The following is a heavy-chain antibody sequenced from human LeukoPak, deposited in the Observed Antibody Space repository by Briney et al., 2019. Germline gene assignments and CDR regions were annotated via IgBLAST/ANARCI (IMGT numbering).Heavy chain of an antibody. V-gene: IGHV4-59*01. CDR3: ARVRDSSGCDYYYYMGV. D-gene: IGHD3-22*01. J-gene: IGHJ6*03. CDR2: IYYSGST. CDR1: GGSISSYY. Sequence: SETLSLTCTVSGGSISSYYWSWIRQPPGKGLEWIGYIYYSGSTNYNPSLKSRVTISVDTSKNQFSLKLSSVTAADTAVYYCARVRDSSGCDYYYYMGVWGKGTTVTVSS.